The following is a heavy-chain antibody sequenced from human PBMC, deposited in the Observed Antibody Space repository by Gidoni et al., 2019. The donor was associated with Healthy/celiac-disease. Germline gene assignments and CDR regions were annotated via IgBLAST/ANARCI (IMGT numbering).Heavy chain of an antibody. CDR1: GYTFTSHA. CDR2: FNAGNGNT. CDR3: AGGGGDFLPWWYYMDV. J-gene: IGHJ6*03. Sequence: QVQLVQSGAEVKKHGDSVKASCKASGYTFTSHAMHWVRQAPGQRLEWMGGFNAGNGNTKYSQKFQGRVTITRDPSASTAYMELRSLRSEGTAVYYCAGGGGDFLPWWYYMDVWGKGTTVTVSS. V-gene: IGHV1-3*01. D-gene: IGHD2-15*01.